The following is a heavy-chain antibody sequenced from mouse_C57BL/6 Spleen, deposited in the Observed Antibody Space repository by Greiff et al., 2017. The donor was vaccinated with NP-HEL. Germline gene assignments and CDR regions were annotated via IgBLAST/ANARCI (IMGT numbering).Heavy chain of an antibody. V-gene: IGHV1-15*01. CDR1: GYTFTDYE. CDR2: LDPETGGT. D-gene: IGHD4-1*02. Sequence: QVQLQQSGAELVRPGASVTLSCTASGYTFTDYEMHWVKQTPVHGLEWIGALDPETGGTAYTQKFKGKAILTADKSSSTAYMELRSLTSESSAVYYCTRSTGNHFDYWGKGTTLTVSS. J-gene: IGHJ2*01. CDR3: TRSTGNHFDY.